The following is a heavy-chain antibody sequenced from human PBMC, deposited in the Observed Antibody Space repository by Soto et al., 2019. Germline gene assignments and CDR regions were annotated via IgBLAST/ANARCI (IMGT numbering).Heavy chain of an antibody. CDR1: GLTFSSYS. D-gene: IGHD2-15*01. V-gene: IGHV3-21*01. CDR3: ARDLVGLGVVVAPTQFDP. J-gene: IGHJ5*02. Sequence: GGSLRLSCAASGLTFSSYSMNWVRQAPGKGLEWVPSISSSSSYIYYADSVKGRFTISRDNAKNSLYLQMNSLRAEDTAVYYCARDLVGLGVVVAPTQFDPWGQGTLVTVSS. CDR2: ISSSSSYI.